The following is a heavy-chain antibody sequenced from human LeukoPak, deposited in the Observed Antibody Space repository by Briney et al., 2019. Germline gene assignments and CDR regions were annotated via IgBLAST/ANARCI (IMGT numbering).Heavy chain of an antibody. V-gene: IGHV4-34*01. CDR2: INHSGST. J-gene: IGHJ4*02. CDR3: ARGANFADLLGYFDWLSTIFDY. Sequence: SETLSLTCAVYGGSFSGYYWSWIRQPPGKGLEWIGEINHSGSTNYNPSLKSRVTISVDTSKNQFSLKLSSVTAADTAVYYCARGANFADLLGYFDWLSTIFDYWGQGTLVTVSS. D-gene: IGHD3-9*01. CDR1: GGSFSGYY.